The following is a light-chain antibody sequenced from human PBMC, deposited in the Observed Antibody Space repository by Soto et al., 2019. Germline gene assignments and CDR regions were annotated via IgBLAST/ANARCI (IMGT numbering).Light chain of an antibody. CDR3: QQYYSYPRT. CDR1: QGIRND. Sequence: IQMTQSPSSSAGSVGARVGISCRASQGIRNDLGWYQQKPGKAPKILIYAASTLQSGVPSRFSGSEYGTDFNLTISCLQSEEFATYYCQQYYSYPRTFGQGTKVDIK. V-gene: IGKV1-17*01. CDR2: AAS. J-gene: IGKJ1*01.